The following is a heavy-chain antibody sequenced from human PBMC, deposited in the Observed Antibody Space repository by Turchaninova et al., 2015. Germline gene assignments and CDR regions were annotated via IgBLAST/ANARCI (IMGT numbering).Heavy chain of an antibody. D-gene: IGHD6-19*01. CDR1: GFDFTPYG. CDR3: ARDFSGWSRDF. CDR2: ISTRGTSI. Sequence: EVHLVESGGGLVKPGGSLRLSCATSGFDFTPYGMTWVRPAPGKGLEYVSAISTRGTSIYYADSVKGLFTNSRDDAKSSVYLQMNSLRVEDTAVYYCARDFSGWSRDFWGQGALVTVSS. J-gene: IGHJ4*02. V-gene: IGHV3-21*01.